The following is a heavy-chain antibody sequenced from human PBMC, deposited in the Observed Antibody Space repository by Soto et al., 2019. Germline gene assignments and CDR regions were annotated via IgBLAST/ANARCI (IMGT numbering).Heavy chain of an antibody. V-gene: IGHV3-23*01. CDR2: ISGSGGST. J-gene: IGHJ3*02. CDR3: AKLVMITFGGVIVIPGSNRDDAFDI. D-gene: IGHD3-16*02. Sequence: GGSLRLSCAASGVTFSSYAMCWVRQAPGKGLEWVSAISGSGGSTYYADSVKGRFTISRDNSKNTLYLQMNSLRAEDTAVYYCAKLVMITFGGVIVIPGSNRDDAFDIWGQGTMVTVSS. CDR1: GVTFSSYA.